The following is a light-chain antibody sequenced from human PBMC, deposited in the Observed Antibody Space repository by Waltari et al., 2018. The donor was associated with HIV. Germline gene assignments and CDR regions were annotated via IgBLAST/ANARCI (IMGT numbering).Light chain of an antibody. J-gene: IGLJ2*01. CDR2: EVT. V-gene: IGLV2-14*01. Sequence: QSALTQPASVSGSPGQSITISCTGTSSDVGAHNYVSWYQQDPGKAPKLMTYEVTKRPSWVSNRFSGSKSGNTASLTISGLQAEDEADYYCTSYTSSSTVVFGGGTRLTVL. CDR3: TSYTSSSTVV. CDR1: SSDVGAHNY.